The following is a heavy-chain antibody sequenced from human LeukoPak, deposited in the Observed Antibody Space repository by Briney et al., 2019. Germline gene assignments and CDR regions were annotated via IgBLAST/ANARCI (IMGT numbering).Heavy chain of an antibody. Sequence: GGSLRLSCAVSGFIFKDFPMTWVRQAPGKGLEWLSAISAGGDLTFHADSLKGRFTISRDNSKNTLYLQMDSLRAEDTAVYYCAKSLFTSAAGSGRASDIWGQGTMVTVS. J-gene: IGHJ3*02. CDR3: AKSLFTSAAGSGRASDI. D-gene: IGHD3-10*01. V-gene: IGHV3-23*01. CDR2: ISAGGDLT. CDR1: GFIFKDFP.